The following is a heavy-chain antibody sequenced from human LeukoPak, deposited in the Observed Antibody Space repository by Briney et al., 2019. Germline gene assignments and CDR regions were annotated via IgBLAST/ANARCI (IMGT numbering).Heavy chain of an antibody. J-gene: IGHJ4*02. CDR2: ISHDGGNK. Sequence: GGSLRLSCVASGFAFSQFPVHWVRQAPGKRLEWVAFISHDGGNKKYGDSVKGRFTISRDNAKNTLYLQMNSLRAEDTAVYYCARDWYHAIDYWGQGTLVTVSS. D-gene: IGHD2-2*01. CDR1: GFAFSQFP. CDR3: ARDWYHAIDY. V-gene: IGHV3-30*03.